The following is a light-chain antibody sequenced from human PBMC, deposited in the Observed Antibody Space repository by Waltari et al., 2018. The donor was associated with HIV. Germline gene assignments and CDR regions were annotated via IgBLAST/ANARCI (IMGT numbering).Light chain of an antibody. J-gene: IGKJ2*01. V-gene: IGKV1-9*01. CDR3: QQLNYYPHT. CDR1: QGISNY. Sequence: DIQLTQSPSFLSASVGDRVTITCRASQGISNYLAWYQQKPGKAPQLLIYLASTIQSGVPSRFSGSISGTEFSLTISSLQPEDFATYYCQQLNYYPHTFGQGTKLEIK. CDR2: LAS.